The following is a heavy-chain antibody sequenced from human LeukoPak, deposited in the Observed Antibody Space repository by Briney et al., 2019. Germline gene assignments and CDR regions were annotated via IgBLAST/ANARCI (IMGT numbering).Heavy chain of an antibody. Sequence: ASVKVSCKASGYTFTGYYMHWVRQAPGQGLEWMGWINPNSGGTNYAQKFQGRVTMTRDTSISTAYMELSRLRSDDTAVYYCARRGYSYGYQAFDIWGQGTMVTVSS. J-gene: IGHJ3*02. CDR3: ARRGYSYGYQAFDI. CDR2: INPNSGGT. V-gene: IGHV1-2*02. D-gene: IGHD5-18*01. CDR1: GYTFTGYY.